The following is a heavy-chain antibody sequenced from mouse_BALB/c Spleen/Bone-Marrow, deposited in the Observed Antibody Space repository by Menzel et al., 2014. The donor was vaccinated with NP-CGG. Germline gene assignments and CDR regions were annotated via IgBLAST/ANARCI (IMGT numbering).Heavy chain of an antibody. CDR3: AEITTAAYYVMDY. CDR1: GFNIEDTY. Sequence: EVKLVESGAELVKPGASVKLSCTASGFNIEDTYMHWVKQRPEQGPEWIGRIDPANGNTKYDPKFQGKATITADTSSNTAYLQLSSLTSEDTAVYYCAEITTAAYYVMDYWGQGTSVTVSS. V-gene: IGHV14-3*02. D-gene: IGHD1-2*01. CDR2: IDPANGNT. J-gene: IGHJ4*01.